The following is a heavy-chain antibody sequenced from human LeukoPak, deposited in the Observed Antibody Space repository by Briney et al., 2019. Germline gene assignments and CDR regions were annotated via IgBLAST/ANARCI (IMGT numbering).Heavy chain of an antibody. CDR1: GLTFSSYS. V-gene: IGHV3-21*04. J-gene: IGHJ4*02. CDR3: ASDYSGSIDY. CDR2: ISSNGNYI. Sequence: GESLKISCASSGLTFSSYSMNWVRQAPGKGPEWVSTISSNGNYIRYADSVKGRFTISRDNAKNSLYLQMNSLRVEDTAVYYCASDYSGSIDYWGQGTLVTVSS. D-gene: IGHD1-26*01.